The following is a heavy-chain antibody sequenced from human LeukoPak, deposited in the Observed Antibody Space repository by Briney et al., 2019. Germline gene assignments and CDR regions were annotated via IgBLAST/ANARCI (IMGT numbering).Heavy chain of an antibody. CDR1: GFTFSSYW. J-gene: IGHJ4*02. CDR3: ARGHPNGIVGGVDY. Sequence: PGGSLRLSCAASGFTFSSYWMHWVRQAPGKGLVWVSRINSDGSSTSYADSVKGRFTISRDNAKNTLYLQMNSLRAEDTAVYYCARGHPNGIVGGVDYWGQGTLVTVSS. D-gene: IGHD2-15*01. CDR2: INSDGSST. V-gene: IGHV3-74*01.